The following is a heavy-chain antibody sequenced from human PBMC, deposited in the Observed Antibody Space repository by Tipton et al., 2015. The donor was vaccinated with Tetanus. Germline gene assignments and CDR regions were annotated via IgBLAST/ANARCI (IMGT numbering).Heavy chain of an antibody. D-gene: IGHD5-18*01. CDR1: GGSITSGTFH. V-gene: IGHV4-34*01. CDR2: INHSGST. J-gene: IGHJ2*01. Sequence: TLSLTCTVSGGSITSGTFHWSWIRQSPGKGLEWIGEINHSGSTTYSPSFKSRVTISVDTPKNQFSLKLTSLTVADTAVYYCARGGSYSYGPRGFDLWGRGTLVTVSS. CDR3: ARGGSYSYGPRGFDL.